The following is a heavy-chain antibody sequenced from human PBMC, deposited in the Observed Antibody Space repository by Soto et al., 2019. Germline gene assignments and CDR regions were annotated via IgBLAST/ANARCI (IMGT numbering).Heavy chain of an antibody. CDR1: GDSVSINSAA. J-gene: IGHJ4*02. CDR2: TYYRSKWYN. CDR3: ARGEQYSGRIFDY. Sequence: PSQTLSLTCGISGDSVSINSAAWNWLRQSPSRGLEWLGRTYYRSKWYNDYAVSVESRITINPDTSKNHFSLQLNFVTPEDTAVYFCARGEQYSGRIFDYWGQGTLVTVSS. V-gene: IGHV6-1*01. D-gene: IGHD1-26*01.